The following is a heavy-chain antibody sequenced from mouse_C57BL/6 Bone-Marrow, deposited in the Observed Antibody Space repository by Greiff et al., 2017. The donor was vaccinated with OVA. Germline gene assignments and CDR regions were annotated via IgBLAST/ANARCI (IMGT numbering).Heavy chain of an antibody. J-gene: IGHJ3*01. V-gene: IGHV10-1*01. CDR3: GRPGYYDGSVWFAY. CDR1: GFSFNTYA. D-gene: IGHD1-1*01. Sequence: EVKLMESGGGLVQPKGSLKLSCAASGFSFNTYAMNWVRQAPGKGLEWVARIRSKSNNYATYYADSVKDRFTISRDDSESMLYLQMNSLKTEDTAMYYCGRPGYYDGSVWFAYWGQGTLVTVSA. CDR2: IRSKSNNYAT.